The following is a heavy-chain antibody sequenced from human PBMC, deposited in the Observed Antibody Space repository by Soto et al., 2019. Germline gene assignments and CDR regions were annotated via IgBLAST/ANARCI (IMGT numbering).Heavy chain of an antibody. CDR1: GYTFTSYG. J-gene: IGHJ5*02. CDR2: ISAYNGNT. Sequence: ASVKVSCKASGYTFTSYGISWVRQAPGQGLEWMGWISAYNGNTNYAQKLQGRVTMTTDTSTSTAYMELRSLRSDDTAVYYCARDQVLWFGETPPAGHWFDPWGQGTLVTVSS. CDR3: ARDQVLWFGETPPAGHWFDP. D-gene: IGHD3-10*01. V-gene: IGHV1-18*01.